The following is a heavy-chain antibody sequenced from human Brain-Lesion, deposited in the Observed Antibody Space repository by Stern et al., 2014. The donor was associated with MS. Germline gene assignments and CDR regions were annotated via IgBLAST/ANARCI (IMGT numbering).Heavy chain of an antibody. Sequence: VQLGQSGGGLVQPGGSLRLSCAASGFSFSTYAMSWVRQTPGKGLQWVSVISARGGPTYYADSVKGRFTISRDNSKNTLYLQMDSLRADDTAVYYCAKWPHHIAVAGTRYFQHWGQGTLVTVSS. CDR3: AKWPHHIAVAGTRYFQH. J-gene: IGHJ1*01. D-gene: IGHD6-19*01. CDR2: ISARGGPT. CDR1: GFSFSTYA. V-gene: IGHV3-23*04.